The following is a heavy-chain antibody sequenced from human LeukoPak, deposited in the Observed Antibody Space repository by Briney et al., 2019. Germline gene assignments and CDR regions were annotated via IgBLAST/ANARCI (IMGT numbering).Heavy chain of an antibody. V-gene: IGHV4-59*12. CDR3: ARYCSGGSCYRDAFDI. D-gene: IGHD2-15*01. Sequence: SETLSLTCSVSGGSISTYYWSWIRQPPGKGLEWIGNIYYSGSSYYNPSLKSRVTISVDRSKNQFSLKLSSVTAADTAVYYCARYCSGGSCYRDAFDIWGQGTMVTVSS. J-gene: IGHJ3*02. CDR1: GGSISTYY. CDR2: IYYSGSS.